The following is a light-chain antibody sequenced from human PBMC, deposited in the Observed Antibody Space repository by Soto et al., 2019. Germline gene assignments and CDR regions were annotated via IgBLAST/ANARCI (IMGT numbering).Light chain of an antibody. J-gene: IGLJ1*01. CDR1: SSNIGAGYD. CDR2: GNS. V-gene: IGLV1-40*01. Sequence: QSVLTQPPSVSWAPGQRVTISCTGSSSNIGAGYDVHWYQQLPGTAPKLLIYGNSNRPSGVPDRFSGSKSGTSASLAITGLQAEDEADYYCQSYDSSLSGSKVFGTGTKGTVL. CDR3: QSYDSSLSGSKV.